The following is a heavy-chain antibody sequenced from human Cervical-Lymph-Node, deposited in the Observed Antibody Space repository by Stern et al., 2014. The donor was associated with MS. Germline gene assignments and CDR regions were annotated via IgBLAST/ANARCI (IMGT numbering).Heavy chain of an antibody. Sequence: QVQLQQWGAGLVKPSGTLSLTCAVYGGSFGGYYLSWIRQPPGKGLEWVGEINHGGSTNYYPSLKSRVTISVNTSKNQSPLKLSSVTAADTAVYYCARVRRYSSSWYGDYWGQGTLVTVSS. CDR3: ARVRRYSSSWYGDY. CDR2: INHGGST. J-gene: IGHJ4*02. CDR1: GGSFGGYY. D-gene: IGHD6-13*01. V-gene: IGHV4-34*01.